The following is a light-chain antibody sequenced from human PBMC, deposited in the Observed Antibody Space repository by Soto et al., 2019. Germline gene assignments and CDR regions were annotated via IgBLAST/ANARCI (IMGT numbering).Light chain of an antibody. CDR1: SSDVGSYNL. CDR3: VSYTTRSTWV. CDR2: EVS. Sequence: QSALTQPASVSASPGQSITISCTGTSSDVGSYNLVSWYQQHPGKVPKLMIYEVSNRPSGVSNRFSGSKSGNTASLTISGLQAEDEADYYCVSYTTRSTWVFGGGTQLTVL. V-gene: IGLV2-14*02. J-gene: IGLJ3*02.